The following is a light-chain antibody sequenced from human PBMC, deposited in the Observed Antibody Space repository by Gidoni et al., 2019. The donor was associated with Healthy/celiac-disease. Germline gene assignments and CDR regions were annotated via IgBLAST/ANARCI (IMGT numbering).Light chain of an antibody. J-gene: IGKJ1*01. V-gene: IGKV1-39*01. CDR2: AAS. Sequence: DIQMPPSPSSLSASVGDRVTITCRASQSISSYLTWYQQKPGNAPKLLIYAASSLQSGVPSRFSGSGSGTDFTLTISSLQPEDFATYYCQQSYSTAWTFGQGTKVEIK. CDR3: QQSYSTAWT. CDR1: QSISSY.